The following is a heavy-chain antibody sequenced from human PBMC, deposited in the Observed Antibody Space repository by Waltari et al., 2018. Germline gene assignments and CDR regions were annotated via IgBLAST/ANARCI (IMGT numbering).Heavy chain of an antibody. CDR3: AKSSERVGGMNKGWLEP. CDR2: INRKSGGT. Sequence: QVQLVQSGAEVKKPGASVKVSCKSSGYTFTDYYIHWLRLVPGQGLEWMGRINRKSGGTHYAQKFQCWVIMTRDTSINTAYMECIRLRSDDKAFDDCAKSSERVGGMNKGWLEPWGQGTLVTVSS. V-gene: IGHV1-2*04. D-gene: IGHD3-10*01. CDR1: GYTFTDYY. J-gene: IGHJ5*02.